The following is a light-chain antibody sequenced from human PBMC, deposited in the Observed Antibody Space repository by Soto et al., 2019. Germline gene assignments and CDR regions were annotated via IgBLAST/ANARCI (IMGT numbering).Light chain of an antibody. CDR1: QSVGSN. J-gene: IGKJ5*01. CDR3: QQYDQWPIT. Sequence: EIVMTQSPATLSVSPGERVTLSCRASQSVGSNLAWYHQKPGQAPRLLICDAFIRATAIPARFSGSGSGTEFTLTISSLQSEDFAVYFCQQYDQWPITFGQGTRLE. CDR2: DAF. V-gene: IGKV3-15*01.